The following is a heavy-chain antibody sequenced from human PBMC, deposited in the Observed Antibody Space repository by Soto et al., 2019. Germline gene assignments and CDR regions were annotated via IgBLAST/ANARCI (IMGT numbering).Heavy chain of an antibody. V-gene: IGHV2-5*02. CDR3: AHTTLEGWVSYRYSFAFDI. CDR2: IYWDDDK. CDR1: GFSLSTSGVG. D-gene: IGHD3-16*02. J-gene: IGHJ3*02. Sequence: QITLKESGPTLVNPTQTLTLTCTFSGFSLSTSGVGVGWIRQPPGKALEWLALIYWDDDKRYSPSLKSRLTITKDTSKNQVVLTMTNMDPVDTATYYCAHTTLEGWVSYRYSFAFDIWGQGTMVTVSS.